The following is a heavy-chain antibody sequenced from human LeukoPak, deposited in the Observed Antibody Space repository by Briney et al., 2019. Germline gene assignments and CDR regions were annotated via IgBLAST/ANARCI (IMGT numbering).Heavy chain of an antibody. CDR3: ARDPGIQHWLHNFDY. J-gene: IGHJ4*02. CDR2: ISSSSSTK. Sequence: GGSLRLSCIASGFTFSSYTMNWVRQAPGKGLEWVSYISSSSSTKYYADSVKGRFTISRDNAKNSLYLHMNSLRDEDTAVYYCARDPGIQHWLHNFDYWGRGTLVTVSS. V-gene: IGHV3-48*02. D-gene: IGHD5-18*01. CDR1: GFTFSSYT.